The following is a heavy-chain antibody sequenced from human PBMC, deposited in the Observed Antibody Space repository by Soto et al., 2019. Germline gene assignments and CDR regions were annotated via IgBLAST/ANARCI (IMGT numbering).Heavy chain of an antibody. D-gene: IGHD2-2*01. Sequence: PSETLSLTCTVSGGSISSSSYYWGWIRQPPGKGLEWIGNIYYSGSTYYNPSLKSRVTISVDTSKNQFSLKLSSVTAADTAVYYCASLLGYCSSTSCYFSAFDIWGQGTMVTVSS. J-gene: IGHJ3*02. CDR1: GGSISSSSYY. V-gene: IGHV4-39*01. CDR3: ASLLGYCSSTSCYFSAFDI. CDR2: IYYSGST.